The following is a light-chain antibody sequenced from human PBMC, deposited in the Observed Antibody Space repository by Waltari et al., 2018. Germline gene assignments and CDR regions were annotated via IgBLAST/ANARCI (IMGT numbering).Light chain of an antibody. Sequence: QSALTQPASVSASPGQSITISCTGTSSDVGAYNYASWYQQHPGKTPKLIIYDVRIRPSGVSNRFSGSKSGNTASLTISGLQADDEADYYCSSSTSSTTRVFGGGTRLTVL. CDR1: SSDVGAYNY. J-gene: IGLJ3*02. CDR2: DVR. V-gene: IGLV2-14*03. CDR3: SSSTSSTTRV.